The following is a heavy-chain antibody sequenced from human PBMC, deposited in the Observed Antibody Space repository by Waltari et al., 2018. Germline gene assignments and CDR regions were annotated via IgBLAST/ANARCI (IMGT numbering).Heavy chain of an antibody. J-gene: IGHJ4*02. CDR3: ARDGGTWLEEDYFDY. CDR2: INPNTGDT. D-gene: IGHD3-16*01. V-gene: IGHV1-2*02. CDR1: GYIFSGHY. Sequence: QVQLVQSGAEVKQPGASVKVSCKASGYIFSGHYMHWVRQAPGQGLEWMGWINPNTGDTNYAQNFEGRVTLTRDTSFNTAYMELKSLTSDDTAIYFCARDGGTWLEEDYFDYWGQGTLVTVSS.